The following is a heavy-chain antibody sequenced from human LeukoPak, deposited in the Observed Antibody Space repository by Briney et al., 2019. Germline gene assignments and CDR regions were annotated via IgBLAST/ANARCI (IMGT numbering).Heavy chain of an antibody. CDR2: IYYSGST. D-gene: IGHD2-15*01. Sequence: SETLSLTCSVSGDSISSYHWTWIRQSPGRGLKWIGYIYYSGSTNYNPSLKSRVTISLDTSNKQFSLKLSSVTAADTAIYYCATYTRHCSGGTCYSIDYWGQGTLVTVSS. CDR1: GDSISSYH. V-gene: IGHV4-59*08. J-gene: IGHJ4*02. CDR3: ATYTRHCSGGTCYSIDY.